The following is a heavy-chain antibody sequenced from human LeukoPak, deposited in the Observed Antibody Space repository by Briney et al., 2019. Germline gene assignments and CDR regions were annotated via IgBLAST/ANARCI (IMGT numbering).Heavy chain of an antibody. J-gene: IGHJ4*02. Sequence: SETLSLTCAVYGGSFSGYYWSWIRQPPGKGLEWIGEINHSGSTNYNPSLKSRVTISVDKSKNQFSLKLSSVTAADTAVYYYVWESSGWLLYYLDYWGQGTLVTVSS. V-gene: IGHV4-34*01. CDR3: VWESSGWLLYYLDY. CDR1: GGSFSGYY. CDR2: INHSGST. D-gene: IGHD6-19*01.